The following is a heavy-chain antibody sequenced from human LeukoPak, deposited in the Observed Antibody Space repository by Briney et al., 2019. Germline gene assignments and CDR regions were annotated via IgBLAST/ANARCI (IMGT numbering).Heavy chain of an antibody. CDR3: AKGTMIVALEGY. V-gene: IGHV3-23*01. CDR2: ISGSGLSI. J-gene: IGHJ4*02. Sequence: GGSLRLSCAASGFTFSSYAMSWVRQAPGKGLEWVSGISGSGLSIYYADSVRGRFTISRDNSKNTLYLQMNSLRAEDTAVYYCAKGTMIVALEGYWGQGTLVTVSS. D-gene: IGHD3-22*01. CDR1: GFTFSSYA.